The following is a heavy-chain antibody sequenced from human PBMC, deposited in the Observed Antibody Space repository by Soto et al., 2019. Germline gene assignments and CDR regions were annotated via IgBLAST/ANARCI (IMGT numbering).Heavy chain of an antibody. Sequence: TLSLTCTVSGGSVSSFHWSWIRQSPGKGLEWIGYVFYTGNTKYNPALKRRVTISVDTSKKQFSLKLSSVSAADTGLYYCARSYSGTFYGYDIWGQGILVTVSS. V-gene: IGHV4-59*02. CDR2: VFYTGNT. D-gene: IGHD1-26*01. CDR1: GGSVSSFH. J-gene: IGHJ4*02. CDR3: ARSYSGTFYGYDI.